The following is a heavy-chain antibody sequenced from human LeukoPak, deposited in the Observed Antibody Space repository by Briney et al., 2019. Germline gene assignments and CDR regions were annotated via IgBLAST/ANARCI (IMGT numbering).Heavy chain of an antibody. V-gene: IGHV3-53*01. CDR1: GFTVSSNY. J-gene: IGHJ4*02. CDR3: AREPYDSSGYFYS. D-gene: IGHD3-22*01. CDR2: IYSGGST. Sequence: PGGSLRLSCAASGFTVSSNYMSWVRQAPGKGLEWVSVIYSGGSTCYADSVKGRFTISRDNSKNTLYLQMNSLRAEDTAVYYCAREPYDSSGYFYSWGQGTLVTVSS.